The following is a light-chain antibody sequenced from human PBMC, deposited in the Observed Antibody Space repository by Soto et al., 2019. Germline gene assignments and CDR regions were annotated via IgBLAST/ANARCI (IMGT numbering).Light chain of an antibody. Sequence: EIVLSQSPGTPSLSPGERATLSCRASQSVSSSYLAWYQQKPGQAPRLLIYGASSRATGIPDRFSGSGSGTDFTLTISRLEPEDFAVYYCQQYGSSPPQTFGQGTKV. CDR3: QQYGSSPPQT. V-gene: IGKV3-20*01. CDR2: GAS. CDR1: QSVSSSY. J-gene: IGKJ1*01.